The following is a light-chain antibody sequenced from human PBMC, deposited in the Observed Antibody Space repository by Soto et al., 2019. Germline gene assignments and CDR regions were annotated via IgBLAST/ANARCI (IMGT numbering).Light chain of an antibody. CDR2: DVS. J-gene: IGKJ1*01. V-gene: IGKV1-6*01. CDR3: LQDTRAWT. CDR1: QGIGND. Sequence: AIQMTQSPSSLSASVGDRVTITCRASQGIGNDLGWYQQKAGKAPKLLIYDVSSLQGGVPSRFSGSGSSADFTLTISSLQAEDAATYYCLQDTRAWTFGRGTKVEIK.